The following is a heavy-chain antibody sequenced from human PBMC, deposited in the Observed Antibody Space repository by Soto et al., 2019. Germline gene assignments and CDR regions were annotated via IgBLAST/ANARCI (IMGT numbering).Heavy chain of an antibody. CDR3: ANAGWVGAS. J-gene: IGHJ5*02. V-gene: IGHV4-61*01. CDR1: GDSVSRGSYH. Sequence: SEALSLPCSVSGDSVSRGSYHWSWIRQPPGKGLEWIGFKPYTGSPDYNPSLKSRVVISIDRSKNQFSLKLSSVTATDTAVYFCANAGWVGASWGKGTPVTVSS. D-gene: IGHD6-19*01. CDR2: KPYTGSP.